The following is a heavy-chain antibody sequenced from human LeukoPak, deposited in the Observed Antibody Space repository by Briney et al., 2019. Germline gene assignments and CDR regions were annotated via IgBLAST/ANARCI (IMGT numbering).Heavy chain of an antibody. CDR2: IYPGDSDT. Sequence: GESLKISCKGSGYSFTSYWIGWVRQMPGKGLEWVGIIYPGDSDTRYSPSFQGQVTVSADKSISTAYLQWSSLKASDIAMYYCARLYDILTGNSFDYWGQGTLVTVSS. V-gene: IGHV5-51*01. J-gene: IGHJ4*02. CDR1: GYSFTSYW. D-gene: IGHD3-9*01. CDR3: ARLYDILTGNSFDY.